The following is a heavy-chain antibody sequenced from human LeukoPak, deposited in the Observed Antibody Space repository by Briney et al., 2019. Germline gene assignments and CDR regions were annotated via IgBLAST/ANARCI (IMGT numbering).Heavy chain of an antibody. CDR1: GFTVSSNY. V-gene: IGHV3-66*04. CDR3: AGHGQQLVIGIDY. D-gene: IGHD6-13*01. J-gene: IGHJ4*02. CDR2: IYSGGST. Sequence: GGSLRLSCAASGFTVSSNYISWVRQAPGKGLEWVSVIYSGGSTYYANSVKGRFTISRDNSKNTLYLQMNSLRAEDTAVYYCAGHGQQLVIGIDYWGQGTLVTVSS.